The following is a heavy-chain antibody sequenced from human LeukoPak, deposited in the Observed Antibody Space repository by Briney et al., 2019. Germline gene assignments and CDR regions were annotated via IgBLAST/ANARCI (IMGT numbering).Heavy chain of an antibody. CDR1: GGSIGSGDYW. Sequence: SETLSLTCTVSGGSIGSGDYWWDWIRQPPGRGLEWIGSIYNSGSTYYNPSLKSRVTISVDTSKNQFSLKLSSVTAADTAVYYCASQLLTVYYFDYWGQGTLVTVSS. CDR2: IYNSGST. CDR3: ASQLLTVYYFDY. V-gene: IGHV4-39*07. J-gene: IGHJ4*02. D-gene: IGHD1-26*01.